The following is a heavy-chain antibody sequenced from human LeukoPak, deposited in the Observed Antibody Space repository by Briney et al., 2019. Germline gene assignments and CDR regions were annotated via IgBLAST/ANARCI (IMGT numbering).Heavy chain of an antibody. CDR1: GFTFISYA. Sequence: GGSLRLSCVASGFTFISYAMSWVRQAPGKGLEWVSGIVGSGGSTFYADSVKGRFTISRDNSKNTLYLQMNSLRAEDTAVYYCAKVSPPMITFGGIIVSGFDSWGQGTLVTVSS. CDR2: IVGSGGST. V-gene: IGHV3-23*01. J-gene: IGHJ4*02. D-gene: IGHD3-16*02. CDR3: AKVSPPMITFGGIIVSGFDS.